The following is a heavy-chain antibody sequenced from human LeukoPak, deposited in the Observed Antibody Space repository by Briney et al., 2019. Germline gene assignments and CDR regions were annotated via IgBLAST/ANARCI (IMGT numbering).Heavy chain of an antibody. Sequence: GGSLRLSCAASGFTFSGFSINWVRQAPGKGLEWISYISGRGGTINYADSVKGRFIISRDNAKNSVFLQVNSLRADDAAVYYCARDCVVDTAKTGKFYNYHMDVWGKGTTVTVSS. CDR1: GFTFSGFS. V-gene: IGHV3-48*04. CDR3: ARDCVVDTAKTGKFYNYHMDV. J-gene: IGHJ6*03. CDR2: ISGRGGTI. D-gene: IGHD5-18*01.